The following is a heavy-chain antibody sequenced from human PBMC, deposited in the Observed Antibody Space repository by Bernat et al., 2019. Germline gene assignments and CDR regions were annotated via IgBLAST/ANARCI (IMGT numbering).Heavy chain of an antibody. D-gene: IGHD2-2*01. CDR2: ISYDGSNK. Sequence: VQLLESGGDLAQPGGSLRLSCAASGFTFSSYAMHWVRQAPGKGLEWVAVISYDGSNKYYADSVKGRFTISRDNSKNTLYLQMNSLRAEDTAVYYCARCSSTTSPADYWGQGTLVTVSS. J-gene: IGHJ4*02. CDR3: ARCSSTTSPADY. V-gene: IGHV3-30*01. CDR1: GFTFSSYA.